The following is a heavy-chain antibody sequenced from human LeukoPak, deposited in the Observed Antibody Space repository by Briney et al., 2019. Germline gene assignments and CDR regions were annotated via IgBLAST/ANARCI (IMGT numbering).Heavy chain of an antibody. CDR3: ARHWLEAAKTYSYWFDP. CDR1: GGSISDYY. D-gene: IGHD6-13*01. J-gene: IGHJ5*02. Sequence: SETLSLTCSVSGGSISDYYWSWIRQPPGKGLEWIGYIYRGGTINYNPSVKSRVTMSLDTSKNQISLVLNSVTAADTAIYYCARHWLEAAKTYSYWFDPWGQGTLVTVSS. V-gene: IGHV4-4*09. CDR2: IYRGGTI.